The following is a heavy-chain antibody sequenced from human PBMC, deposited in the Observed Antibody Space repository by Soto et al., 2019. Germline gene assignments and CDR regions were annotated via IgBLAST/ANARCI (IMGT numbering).Heavy chain of an antibody. Sequence: GGSLRLSCTASGFTFSSQWLHWVRQAPGKGLMWISRILNDGTTTNYADSVKGRFTVSRENAKKTMSLQMNNLRAEDTAVYYCATWRGGYTYGLDHWGQGTPVTVSS. CDR1: GFTFSSQW. J-gene: IGHJ4*02. CDR3: ATWRGGYTYGLDH. CDR2: ILNDGTTT. D-gene: IGHD5-18*01. V-gene: IGHV3-74*01.